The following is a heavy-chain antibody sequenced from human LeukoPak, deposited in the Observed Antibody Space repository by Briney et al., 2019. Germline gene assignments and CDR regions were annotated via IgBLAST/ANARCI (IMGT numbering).Heavy chain of an antibody. V-gene: IGHV3-30*04. D-gene: IGHD3-22*01. CDR2: ISYDGSNK. CDR1: GFTFSSYA. J-gene: IGHJ4*02. CDR3: ARGTHYYDSSGYYSYFDY. Sequence: GGSLRLSCAASGFTFSSYAMHWARQAPGKGLEWVAVISYDGSNKYYADSVKGRFTISRDNSKNTLYLQMNSLRAEDTAVYYCARGTHYYDSSGYYSYFDYWGQGTLVTVSS.